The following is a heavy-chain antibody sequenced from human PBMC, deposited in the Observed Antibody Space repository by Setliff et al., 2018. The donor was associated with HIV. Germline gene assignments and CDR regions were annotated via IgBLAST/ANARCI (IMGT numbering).Heavy chain of an antibody. CDR3: TSDPPASGWTLAY. D-gene: IGHD6-19*01. J-gene: IGHJ4*02. CDR1: GFTFSTHA. V-gene: IGHV3-33*01. Sequence: GGSLRLSCGASGFTFSTHAMHWVRQAPGKALEWVSYIWYDGSNKYYADSVKGRFAISRDNSKNTLYLQMDSLRAEDTALYYCTSDPPASGWTLAYWGQGALVTVSS. CDR2: IWYDGSNK.